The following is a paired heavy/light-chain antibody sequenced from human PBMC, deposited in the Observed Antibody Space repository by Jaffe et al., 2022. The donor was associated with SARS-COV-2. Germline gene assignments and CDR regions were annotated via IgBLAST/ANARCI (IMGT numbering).Light chain of an antibody. CDR3: QQYNSYSPT. CDR2: KAS. V-gene: IGKV1-5*03. Sequence: DIQMTQSPSTLSASLGDRVTITCRASQSVAPWLAWYQQKPGKAPNLLIYKASSLESGVPSRFSASGSGTEFTLTISSLQPDDFATYYCQQYNSYSPTFGQGTKVEI. J-gene: IGKJ1*01. CDR1: QSVAPW.
Heavy chain of an antibody. CDR2: ISNDGSNK. CDR1: GFTFNNYA. J-gene: IGHJ4*02. Sequence: QVQLVESGGGVVQPGRSLRLSCAASGFTFNNYAMHWVRQAPGKGLEWVAVISNDGSNKYYADSVKGRFTIFRDNSKNTLHLQMNSLRTEDTAVYYCARTVTTSAPGFFDYWGQGTLVTVSS. D-gene: IGHD4-4*01. CDR3: ARTVTTSAPGFFDY. V-gene: IGHV3-30-3*01.